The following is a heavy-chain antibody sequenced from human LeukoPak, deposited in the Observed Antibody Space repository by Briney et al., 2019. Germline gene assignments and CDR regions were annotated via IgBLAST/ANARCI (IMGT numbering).Heavy chain of an antibody. CDR2: IYYSGST. J-gene: IGHJ4*02. CDR3: ARRNYFDY. V-gene: IGHV4-39*07. CDR1: GGSISSSCYY. Sequence: SETLSLTCTVSGGSISSSCYYWGWIRPPPGKGLEWIGSIYYSGSTYYNPSLKSRVTISVDTSKNQFSLKLSSVTAADTAVYYCARRNYFDYWGQGTLVTVSS.